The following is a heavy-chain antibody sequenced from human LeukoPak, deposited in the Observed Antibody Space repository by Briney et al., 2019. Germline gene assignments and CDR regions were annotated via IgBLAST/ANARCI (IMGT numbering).Heavy chain of an antibody. V-gene: IGHV4-61*02. CDR2: IYTSGST. D-gene: IGHD5-18*01. J-gene: IGHJ6*03. Sequence: SETLSLTCTVSGGSVSSGSYYWSWIRQPAGKGLEWIGRIYTSGSTNYNPSLKSRVTISVDTSKNQFSLKLSSVTAADTAVYYCARDLSPYTAMVYYYYYYMDVWGKGTTVTVSS. CDR3: ARDLSPYTAMVYYYYYYMDV. CDR1: GGSVSSGSYY.